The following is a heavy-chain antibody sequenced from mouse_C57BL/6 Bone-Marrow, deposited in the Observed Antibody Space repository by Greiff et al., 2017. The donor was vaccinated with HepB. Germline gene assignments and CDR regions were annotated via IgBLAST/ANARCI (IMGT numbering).Heavy chain of an antibody. D-gene: IGHD3-2*02. CDR1: GYTFTNYW. V-gene: IGHV1-63*01. J-gene: IGHJ2*01. Sequence: QVQLQQSGAELVRPGTSVKMSCKASGYTFTNYWIGWAKQRPGHGLEWIGDIYPGGGYTNYNEKFKGKATLTADKSSSTVYMQFSSLTSEDSAIYYCARMTAQAHFDYWGQGTTLTVSS. CDR3: ARMTAQAHFDY. CDR2: IYPGGGYT.